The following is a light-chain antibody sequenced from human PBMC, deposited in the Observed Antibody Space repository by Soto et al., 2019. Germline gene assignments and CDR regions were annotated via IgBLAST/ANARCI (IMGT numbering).Light chain of an antibody. CDR1: QSISSS. Sequence: IQMTQSPCSLSASVGETVCIPCRASQSISSSLNWYQQKPGKAPKIVIYAARSLQSGVPSRFSGSGSGTDFSLTISSLQPEDFATYYCQQSYSIFWTFGQGTKVDIK. CDR2: AAR. J-gene: IGKJ1*01. V-gene: IGKV1-39*01. CDR3: QQSYSIFWT.